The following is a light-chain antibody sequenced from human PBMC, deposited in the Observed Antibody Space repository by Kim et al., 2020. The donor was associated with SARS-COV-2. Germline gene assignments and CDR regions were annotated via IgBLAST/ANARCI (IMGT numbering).Light chain of an antibody. CDR3: ATWDDSLGSRV. J-gene: IGLJ3*02. V-gene: IGLV1-44*01. CDR2: FNN. CDR1: SSNIGSHA. Sequence: GHRVTISCSGSSSNIGSHAINWYQLLPGTAPKLLIYFNNQRPSGVPDRFSGSKSGTSASLAISGLQSGDEADYYCATWDDSLGSRVFGGGTQLTVL.